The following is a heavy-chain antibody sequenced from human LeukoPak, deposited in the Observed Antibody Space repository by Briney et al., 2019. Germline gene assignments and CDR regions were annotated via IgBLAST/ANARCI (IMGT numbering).Heavy chain of an antibody. V-gene: IGHV3-74*01. Sequence: PGGSLRLSCAASGFNFSTSWMHWVRQAPGKGLVWVSRIKTDGSSTSYADSVKGRVTISRGNAKNTLYLQMNSLRAEDTAVYYCARGGSPFYWGQGTLVTVSS. CDR1: GFNFSTSW. CDR2: IKTDGSST. J-gene: IGHJ4*02. CDR3: ARGGSPFY. D-gene: IGHD3-10*01.